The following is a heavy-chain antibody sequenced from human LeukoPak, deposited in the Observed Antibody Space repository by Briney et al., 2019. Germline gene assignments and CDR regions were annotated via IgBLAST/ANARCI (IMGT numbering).Heavy chain of an antibody. CDR1: GFTFSSYG. D-gene: IGHD3-16*01. J-gene: IGHJ3*02. V-gene: IGHV3-30*18. Sequence: GGSLRLSCAASGFTFSSYGIHWVRQAPGNGLEWVAVISYDGSNKYYADSVKGRFTISRDNSKNTLYLQMNSLRAEDTAVYYCAKDRHDYTWGSYTPAFDIWGQGTMVTVSS. CDR2: ISYDGSNK. CDR3: AKDRHDYTWGSYTPAFDI.